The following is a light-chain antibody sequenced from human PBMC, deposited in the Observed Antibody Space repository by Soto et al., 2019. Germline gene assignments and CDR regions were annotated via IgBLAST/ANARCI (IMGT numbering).Light chain of an antibody. V-gene: IGKV1-5*03. Sequence: DSQMTQSPSTLSASVGDRVTITCRASQSISSWLAWYQQKPGKAPKLLIYKASSLESGVPSRFSGSGSGTEFTLTISSLQPDDFATYYCQKYNSYSRTFGQGTKVEIQ. CDR1: QSISSW. CDR2: KAS. CDR3: QKYNSYSRT. J-gene: IGKJ1*01.